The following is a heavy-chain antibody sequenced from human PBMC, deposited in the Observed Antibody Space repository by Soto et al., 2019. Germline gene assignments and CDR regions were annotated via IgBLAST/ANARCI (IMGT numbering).Heavy chain of an antibody. CDR1: GGSISSYY. Sequence: PSETLSLTCTVSGGSISSYYWSWIRQPPGKGLEWIGYIYYSGSTNYNPSLKSRVTISVDTSKNQFSLKLSSVTAADTAVYYCARGSDLWSGYYYYYGMDVWGQGTTVTVSS. V-gene: IGHV4-59*01. D-gene: IGHD3-3*01. CDR2: IYYSGST. CDR3: ARGSDLWSGYYYYYGMDV. J-gene: IGHJ6*02.